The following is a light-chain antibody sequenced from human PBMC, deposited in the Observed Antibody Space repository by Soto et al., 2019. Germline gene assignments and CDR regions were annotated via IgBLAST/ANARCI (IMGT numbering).Light chain of an antibody. CDR3: QPYNNWPTWT. CDR2: GAS. CDR1: QSVSSN. J-gene: IGKJ1*01. V-gene: IGKV3-15*01. Sequence: EIVLTQSPGTLSVSPGERATLSCRASQSVSSNLAWYQQTPGQARRLLIYGASTRATGIPARFSGSGSGTEFTLTIRSLQSEDFAVYYCQPYNNWPTWTFGQGTKVDVK.